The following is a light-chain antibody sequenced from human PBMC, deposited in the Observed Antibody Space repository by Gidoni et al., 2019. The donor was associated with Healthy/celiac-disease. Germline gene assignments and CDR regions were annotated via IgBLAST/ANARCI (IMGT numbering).Light chain of an antibody. V-gene: IGLV2-14*01. CDR1: SSDVGVYNY. Sequence: QSALTHPASVSGSPGQSITISCTGTSSDVGVYNYVYWYQQHPGKAPKLMIYDVSKRPAWVSNRFSGSKSGITASLTISGLQAEDEADYYCSSYTTSSTPHVVFGGGTKLTVL. CDR3: SSYTTSSTPHVV. J-gene: IGLJ2*01. CDR2: DVS.